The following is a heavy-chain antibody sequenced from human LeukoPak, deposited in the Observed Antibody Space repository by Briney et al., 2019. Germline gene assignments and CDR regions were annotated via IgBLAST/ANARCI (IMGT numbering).Heavy chain of an antibody. J-gene: IGHJ4*02. CDR3: ARGGYDSSWSPFDY. Sequence: PSETLSLTCTVSGGSISTSNYYWGWIRQPPGKGLEWIGNIFYSGSTKYNPSLKSRVTMSVDTSKNQFSLNLSSVTAADTAVYYCARGGYDSSWSPFDYWGQGTLVTVSS. D-gene: IGHD6-13*01. CDR1: GGSISTSNYY. CDR2: IFYSGST. V-gene: IGHV4-61*05.